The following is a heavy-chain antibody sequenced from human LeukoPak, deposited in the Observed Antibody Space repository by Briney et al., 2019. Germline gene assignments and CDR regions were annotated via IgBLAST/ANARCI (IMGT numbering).Heavy chain of an antibody. J-gene: IGHJ5*02. Sequence: SETLSLTCVVSDYSISTYYYWGWIRQPPGKGLEWIGSIYHSGGTFYNRSLKSRVTISIDTSKNQFSLKLSSVTAADTAVYYCADGSGSYDHWGQGTLVTVSS. V-gene: IGHV4-38-2*01. CDR3: ADGSGSYDH. CDR2: IYHSGGT. CDR1: DYSISTYYY. D-gene: IGHD1-26*01.